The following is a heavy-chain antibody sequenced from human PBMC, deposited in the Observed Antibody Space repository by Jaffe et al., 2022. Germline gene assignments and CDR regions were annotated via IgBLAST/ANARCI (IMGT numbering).Heavy chain of an antibody. J-gene: IGHJ4*02. D-gene: IGHD6-19*01. CDR2: ISGSAGSA. Sequence: EVQLLESGGGLVQPGGSLRLSCAASGFTFSSYAVTWVRQAPGKGLEWVSAISGSAGSAYNADSVKGRFTISRDNSKNTLYLHMNSLRAEDTAIYYCAKGAGYSNGWYTFDYWGQGTLVTVSS. V-gene: IGHV3-23*01. CDR3: AKGAGYSNGWYTFDY. CDR1: GFTFSSYA.